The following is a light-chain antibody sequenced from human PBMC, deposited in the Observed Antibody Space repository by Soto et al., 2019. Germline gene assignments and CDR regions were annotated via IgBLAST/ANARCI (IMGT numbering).Light chain of an antibody. CDR3: KHYHNLPVCT. V-gene: IGKV1-33*01. CDR2: DAD. CDR1: LDIDNY. J-gene: IGKJ2*02. Sequence: DIQMTQSPSSLSASVGDRVTITCQESLDIDNYLNWYQQKPGEAPKLVIYDADILETGVPSRFSGCGSGTDVTFTISSLQPEDVATYYCKHYHNLPVCTLGQWTRLEIK.